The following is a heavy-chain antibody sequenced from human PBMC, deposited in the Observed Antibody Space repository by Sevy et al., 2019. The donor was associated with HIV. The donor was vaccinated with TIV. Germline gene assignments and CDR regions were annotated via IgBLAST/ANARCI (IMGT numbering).Heavy chain of an antibody. CDR2: ISYDGSNK. V-gene: IGHV3-30*18. D-gene: IGHD1-26*01. CDR3: AKERGSMGATKGGIDY. CDR1: GFTFSSYG. Sequence: GGSLRLSCAASGFTFSSYGMHWVRQAPGKGLEWVAVISYDGSNKYYADSVKGRFTISRDNSKNTLYLQMNSLRAEDMAVYYCAKERGSMGATKGGIDYWGQGTLVTVSS. J-gene: IGHJ4*02.